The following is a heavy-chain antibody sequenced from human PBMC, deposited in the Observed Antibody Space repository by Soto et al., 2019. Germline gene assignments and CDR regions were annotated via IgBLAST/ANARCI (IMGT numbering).Heavy chain of an antibody. V-gene: IGHV3-23*01. D-gene: IGHD2-8*01. CDR2: ISGSGGST. J-gene: IGHJ4*02. CDR1: GVSLNIYA. Sequence: LSCASSGVSLNIYAIAVSRQAPGKGLEWVSAISGSGGSTYYADSVKGRFTISRDNSKNTLYLQMNSLRAEDTAVYYCATVSYTLDYWGQGTLVTVSS. CDR3: ATVSYTLDY.